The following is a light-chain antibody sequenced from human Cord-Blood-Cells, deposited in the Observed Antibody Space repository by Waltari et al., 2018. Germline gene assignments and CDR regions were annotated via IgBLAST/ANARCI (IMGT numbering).Light chain of an antibody. Sequence: EIVMTQSRATLSVSLGERATLSCRASQSFSSNLAWYQQQPGQAPRLLIYGASTRATGIPAMFSGSGSWTEFTLTISSLQSEDFAVYYCQQYNNWPPWTFGQGTKVEIK. CDR2: GAS. CDR3: QQYNNWPPWT. CDR1: QSFSSN. V-gene: IGKV3-15*01. J-gene: IGKJ1*01.